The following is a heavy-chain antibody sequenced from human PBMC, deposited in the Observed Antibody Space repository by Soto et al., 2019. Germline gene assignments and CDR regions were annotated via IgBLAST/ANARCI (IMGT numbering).Heavy chain of an antibody. D-gene: IGHD5-18*01. Sequence: SETLSLTCAVSGGSISSSNWWSWVRQPPGKGLEWIGEIYHSGSTNYNPSLKSRVTISVDKSKNQFSLKLSSVTAEDTALYYCARVYGNGGGYIYGYFYYYGMDVWGQGTTVTVSS. CDR2: IYHSGST. CDR3: ARVYGNGGGYIYGYFYYYGMDV. V-gene: IGHV4-4*02. J-gene: IGHJ6*02. CDR1: GGSISSSNW.